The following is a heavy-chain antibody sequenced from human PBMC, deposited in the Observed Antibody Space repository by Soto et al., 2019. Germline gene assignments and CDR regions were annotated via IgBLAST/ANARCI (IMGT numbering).Heavy chain of an antibody. D-gene: IGHD3-22*01. CDR2: IYHSGST. J-gene: IGHJ4*02. Sequence: SETLSLTCAVSGYSISSGYYWGWIRQPPGKGLEWIGSIYHSGSTYYNPSLKSRVTISVDTSKNQFSLKLSSVTAADTAVYYCAKTYYYDSSGYYPSDYWGQGTLVTVSS. CDR1: GYSISSGYY. CDR3: AKTYYYDSSGYYPSDY. V-gene: IGHV4-38-2*01.